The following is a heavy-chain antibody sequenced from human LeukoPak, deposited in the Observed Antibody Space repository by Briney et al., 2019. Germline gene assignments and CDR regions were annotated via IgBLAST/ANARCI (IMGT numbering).Heavy chain of an antibody. V-gene: IGHV3-30*02. CDR1: GFTFSSYG. CDR3: ARTGGNEIDLFDY. Sequence: PGGSLRLSCAASGFTFSSYGMHWVRQALGKGLEWVAFIRYDGSNKYYADSVKGRFTISRDNSKNTLYLQMNSLRAEDTAVYYCARTGGNEIDLFDYWGQGTLVTVSS. CDR2: IRYDGSNK. D-gene: IGHD2-8*02. J-gene: IGHJ4*02.